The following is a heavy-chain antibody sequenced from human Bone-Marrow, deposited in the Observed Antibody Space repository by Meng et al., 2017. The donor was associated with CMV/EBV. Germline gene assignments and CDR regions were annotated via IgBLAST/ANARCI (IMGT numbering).Heavy chain of an antibody. V-gene: IGHV1-69*10. D-gene: IGHD2-2*01. J-gene: IGHJ3*02. CDR2: IIPILGIA. Sequence: SVKVSCKASGGTFSSYAISWVRQAPGQGLEWMGGIIPILGIANYAQKFQGRVTITADKSTSTAYMELSSLRSEDTAVYYCATREYCSSTSCYADDAFDIWGQRTMVTVSS. CDR1: GGTFSSYA. CDR3: ATREYCSSTSCYADDAFDI.